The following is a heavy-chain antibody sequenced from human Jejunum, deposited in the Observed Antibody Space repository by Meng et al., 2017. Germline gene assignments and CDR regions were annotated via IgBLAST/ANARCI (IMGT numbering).Heavy chain of an antibody. CDR1: GGSITSLYDY. CDR3: ARVFSYDCRGGICDRGTALYYFDY. D-gene: IGHD2-15*01. CDR2: IYYSGST. V-gene: IGHV4-39*07. J-gene: IGHJ4*02. Sequence: SETLSLTCTVSGGSITSLYDYWGWIREPPGKGLEWIGNIYYSGSTYYSPSIKSRVTISVETSKNQFSLKLSSVTAADTAVYYCARVFSYDCRGGICDRGTALYYFDYWGQGTLVTVSS.